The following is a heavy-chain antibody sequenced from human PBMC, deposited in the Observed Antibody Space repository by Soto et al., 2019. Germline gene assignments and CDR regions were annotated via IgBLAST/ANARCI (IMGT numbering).Heavy chain of an antibody. V-gene: IGHV3-74*01. CDR2: INSDGSST. J-gene: IGHJ6*02. CDR1: GFTFSSYW. D-gene: IGHD6-6*01. Sequence: GSLRLSCAASGFTFSSYWMHWVRQAPGKGLVWVSRINSDGSSTSYADSVKGRFTISRDNAKNTLYLQMNSLRAEDTAVYYCARSLSIAARRAADASYYYGMDVWGQGTTVTVSS. CDR3: ARSLSIAARRAADASYYYGMDV.